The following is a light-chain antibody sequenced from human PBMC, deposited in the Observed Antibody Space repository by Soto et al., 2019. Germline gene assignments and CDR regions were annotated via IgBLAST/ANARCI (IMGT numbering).Light chain of an antibody. CDR1: QSVSNNY. J-gene: IGKJ4*01. CDR3: QQYDDWLRLT. Sequence: EIVLTQSPGTLSLSPGERATLSCRASQSVSNNYLAWYQQKPGQAPRLLIYDASNRATGIPDRFSGSGSGTEFNLTISSLQSEDFAVYFCQQYDDWLRLTFGGGTKVDIK. CDR2: DAS. V-gene: IGKV3-20*01.